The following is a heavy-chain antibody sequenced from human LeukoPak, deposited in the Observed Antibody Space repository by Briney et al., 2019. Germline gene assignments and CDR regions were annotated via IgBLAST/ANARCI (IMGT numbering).Heavy chain of an antibody. J-gene: IGHJ4*02. D-gene: IGHD3-10*01. CDR3: AKDYNYYGSGSYYNGGY. CDR2: IRYDGSNK. Sequence: GGSLRLSCAASGFTFSSYGMHWVRQAPGKGLEWVAFIRYDGSNKCYADSVKGRFTISRDNSKNTLYLQMNSLRAEDTAVYYCAKDYNYYGSGSYYNGGYWGQGTLVTVSS. V-gene: IGHV3-30*02. CDR1: GFTFSSYG.